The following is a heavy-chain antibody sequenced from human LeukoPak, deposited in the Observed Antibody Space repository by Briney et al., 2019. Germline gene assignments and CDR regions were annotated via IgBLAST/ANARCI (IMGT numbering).Heavy chain of an antibody. CDR3: ARLTDYAAFDI. V-gene: IGHV3-48*03. CDR2: ISSSGSSI. D-gene: IGHD4-17*01. J-gene: IGHJ3*02. Sequence: GGSLRLSCAASGFTFSNYEVNWVRQAPGKGLEWVSYISSSGSSIYYADSVKGRFTISRDNAKNSLYLQMNSLRAEDTAVYYCARLTDYAAFDIWGQGTMVTVSS. CDR1: GFTFSNYE.